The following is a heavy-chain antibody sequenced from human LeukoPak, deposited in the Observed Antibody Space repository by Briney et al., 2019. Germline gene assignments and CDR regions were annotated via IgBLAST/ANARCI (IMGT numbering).Heavy chain of an antibody. J-gene: IGHJ4*02. D-gene: IGHD5-12*01. V-gene: IGHV4-61*01. Sequence: SDTLSLTCTVSGDPISSYSDYTNYKWTWIRQPPGKGLEWIGYVYYSGSTNYNPSLKSRVTISVDTSKNQFSLKLTSVTAADTAVYYCAREYSGFDYWGQGTQVTVSS. CDR1: GDPISSYSDY. CDR2: VYYSGST. CDR3: AREYSGFDY.